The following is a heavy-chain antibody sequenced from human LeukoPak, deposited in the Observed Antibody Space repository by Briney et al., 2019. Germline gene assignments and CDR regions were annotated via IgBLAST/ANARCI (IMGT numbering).Heavy chain of an antibody. CDR1: GFTFSSTF. CDR3: ARGGGLYDPFDY. D-gene: IGHD2-8*01. V-gene: IGHV3-66*01. J-gene: IGHJ4*02. CDR2: IYSGGSA. Sequence: GGSLRLSCAASGFTFSSTFMHWVRQAPGKGLEWVSLIYSGGSAYYADSVKDRFTISRDNSKNMLYLQMNSLRAEDTAVYYCARGGGLYDPFDYWGQGTLVTVSS.